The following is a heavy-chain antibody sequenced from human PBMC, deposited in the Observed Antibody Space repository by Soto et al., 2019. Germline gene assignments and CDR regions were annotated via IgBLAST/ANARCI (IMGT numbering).Heavy chain of an antibody. J-gene: IGHJ2*01. D-gene: IGHD6-6*01. CDR1: GGSFSGYY. Sequence: SETLSLTCAVYGGSFSGYYWSWIRQPPGKGLEWIGEINHSGSTNYNPSLKSRVTISVDTSKNQFSLKLSSVTAADTAVYYCASAPSIAARTMKEWYFDLWGRGTLVTVSS. V-gene: IGHV4-34*01. CDR3: ASAPSIAARTMKEWYFDL. CDR2: INHSGST.